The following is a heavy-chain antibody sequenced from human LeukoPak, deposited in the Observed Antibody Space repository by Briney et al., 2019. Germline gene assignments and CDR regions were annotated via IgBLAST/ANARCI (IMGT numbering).Heavy chain of an antibody. V-gene: IGHV3-53*01. CDR3: AREYGDYGMDV. D-gene: IGHD4-17*01. Sequence: PGGSLRLSCAASGFTVSSNYMSWVRQAPGKGLEWVSVIYSGGSTYYADSVKGRFTISRDNSKNTLYLQMNSLRAEDAAVYYCAREYGDYGMDVWGQGTTVTVSS. J-gene: IGHJ6*02. CDR1: GFTVSSNY. CDR2: IYSGGST.